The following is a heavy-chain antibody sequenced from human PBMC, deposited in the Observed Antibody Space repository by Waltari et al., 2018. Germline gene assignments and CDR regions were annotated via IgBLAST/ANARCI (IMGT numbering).Heavy chain of an antibody. CDR1: GYTFTNYY. Sequence: QVQLVQSGAEVERPGASVRISFKASGYTFTNYYVHWLRQAPGRGFEWLGISDPDGGGTTYAPKFRDRLSLTRDTSTSVLYMALDNLNSDDSAIYFCARGRGTLGQLLVTYWGQGTQVLVSS. D-gene: IGHD6-13*01. V-gene: IGHV1-46*01. CDR2: SDPDGGGT. J-gene: IGHJ4*02. CDR3: ARGRGTLGQLLVTY.